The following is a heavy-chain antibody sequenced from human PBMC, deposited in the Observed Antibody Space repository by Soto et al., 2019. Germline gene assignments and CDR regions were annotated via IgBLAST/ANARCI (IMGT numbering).Heavy chain of an antibody. Sequence: SETLSLTCTVSGGSISRYYWSWIRQPPGKGLEWIGNIHYNGNTKYNPSLKSRVSMSVDTSKNQFSLRLISVTAADTAKYFCAREGNLGRWLQPLDFWGQWTLVTVS. D-gene: IGHD5-12*01. J-gene: IGHJ4*02. V-gene: IGHV4-59*01. CDR1: GGSISRYY. CDR3: AREGNLGRWLQPLDF. CDR2: IHYNGNT.